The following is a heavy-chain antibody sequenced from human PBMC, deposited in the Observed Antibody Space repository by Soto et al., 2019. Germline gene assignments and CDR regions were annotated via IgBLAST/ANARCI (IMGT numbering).Heavy chain of an antibody. Sequence: QVQLQQWGAGLLKPSATLSLTCAVYGGSFSGYYWSWIRKPPGKGLEWIGEVHHSGSTTYNSSLMSRVSLSVDTASNQFSMRLTSATAADPAVYFCAGTGPTYGFDVWGQGTLVIVSS. CDR3: AGTGPTYGFDV. V-gene: IGHV4-34*01. CDR1: GGSFSGYY. CDR2: VHHSGST. J-gene: IGHJ3*01. D-gene: IGHD2-8*02.